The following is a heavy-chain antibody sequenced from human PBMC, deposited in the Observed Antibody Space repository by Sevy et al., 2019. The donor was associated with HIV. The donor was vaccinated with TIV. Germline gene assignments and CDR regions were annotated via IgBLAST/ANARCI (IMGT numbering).Heavy chain of an antibody. CDR2: IYYGGST. CDR1: GGSISSADYY. J-gene: IGHJ4*02. Sequence: SETLSLTCTVSGGSISSADYYWSWIRQPPGKGLEWIGYIYYGGSTYYNPSLESRFTIPLHTSKYQFSLRLCSVTAADTAVYYCARWSRREYSGYILTCPFDYWGQGTLVTVSS. V-gene: IGHV4-30-4*01. D-gene: IGHD5-12*01. CDR3: ARWSRREYSGYILTCPFDY.